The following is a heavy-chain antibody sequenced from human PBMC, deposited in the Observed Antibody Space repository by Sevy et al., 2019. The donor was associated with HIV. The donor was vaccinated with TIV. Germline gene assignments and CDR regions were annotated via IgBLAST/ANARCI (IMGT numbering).Heavy chain of an antibody. CDR1: GDSIISSHYS. V-gene: IGHV4-39*02. J-gene: IGHJ5*02. CDR2: FSYSGSA. D-gene: IGHD3-16*01. Sequence: SETLSLTCTVSGDSIISSHYSWGWIRQPPGKGLEWIGTFSYSGSAYYSPSLKSRVTISVDTSTNRFSLKLTSVTAADTSVYYCARLHPGEEAGGWFDPWGQGTLVTVSS. CDR3: ARLHPGEEAGGWFDP.